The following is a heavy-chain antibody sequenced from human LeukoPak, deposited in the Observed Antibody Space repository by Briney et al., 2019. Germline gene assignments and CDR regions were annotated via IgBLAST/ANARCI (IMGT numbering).Heavy chain of an antibody. J-gene: IGHJ5*02. V-gene: IGHV4-30-4*01. CDR2: IYYSGST. Sequence: SQTLSLTCTVSGGSISSGDYYWSWIRQPPGKGLEWIGYIYYSGSTYYNPSLKSRVTISVDTSKNQFSLKLSSVTAADTAVYYCARGLVLLWFGEGNWFDPWGQGTLVTVSS. D-gene: IGHD3-10*01. CDR1: GGSISSGDYY. CDR3: ARGLVLLWFGEGNWFDP.